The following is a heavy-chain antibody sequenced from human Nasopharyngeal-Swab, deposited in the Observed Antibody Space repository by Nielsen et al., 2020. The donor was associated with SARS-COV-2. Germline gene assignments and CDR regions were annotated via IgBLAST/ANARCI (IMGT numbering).Heavy chain of an antibody. Sequence: SETLSLTCTVSGGSISSCGYYWGWIRQPPGKGLEWIGSIYYTGSTYYNPSLKSRVTISVDTSKNQFSLNLSSVTAADTALYYCAIYDYVWGSYRYKAVDCWGQGTLVTVSS. D-gene: IGHD3-16*02. J-gene: IGHJ4*02. CDR3: AIYDYVWGSYRYKAVDC. V-gene: IGHV4-39*01. CDR2: IYYTGST. CDR1: GGSISSCGYY.